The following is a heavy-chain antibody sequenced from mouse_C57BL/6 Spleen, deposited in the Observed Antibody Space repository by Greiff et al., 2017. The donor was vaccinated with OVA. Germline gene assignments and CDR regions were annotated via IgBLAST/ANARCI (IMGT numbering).Heavy chain of an antibody. CDR3: AREEAYYGSSYWYFDV. Sequence: EVKLVESGGGLVKPGGSLKLSCAASGFTFSSYAMSWVRQTPEKRLEWVATISDGGSYTYYPDNVKGRFTISRDNAKNNLYLQMSHLKSEDTAMYYCAREEAYYGSSYWYFDVWGTGTTVTVSS. CDR1: GFTFSSYA. V-gene: IGHV5-4*01. CDR2: ISDGGSYT. J-gene: IGHJ1*03. D-gene: IGHD1-1*01.